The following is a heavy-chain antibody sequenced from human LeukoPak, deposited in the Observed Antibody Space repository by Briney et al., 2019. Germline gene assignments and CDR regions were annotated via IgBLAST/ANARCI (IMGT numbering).Heavy chain of an antibody. V-gene: IGHV3-23*01. D-gene: IGHD4-17*01. Sequence: GGSLRLSCATSDFDFTSHAMTWVRQAPGKGLEWVSAISISGTKTYYGGSVKGRFIISRDNSKNTLYLQMNSLRVEDTAIYYCANEIRPNDYWGRGTLVTVAS. CDR2: ISISGTKT. CDR1: DFDFTSHA. CDR3: ANEIRPNDY. J-gene: IGHJ4*02.